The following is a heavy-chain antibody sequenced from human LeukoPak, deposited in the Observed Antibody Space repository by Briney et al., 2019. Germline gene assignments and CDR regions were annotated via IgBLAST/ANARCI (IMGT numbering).Heavy chain of an antibody. Sequence: ASVKVSCKASGYTFTSYGISWVRQAPGQGLEWMGWISAYNGNTNYAQKLQGRVTITTDTSTSTAYMELRSLRSDDTAVYYCARLVDSGYETYYYYYMDVWGKGTTVTVSS. CDR1: GYTFTSYG. CDR2: ISAYNGNT. D-gene: IGHD5-12*01. CDR3: ARLVDSGYETYYYYYMDV. V-gene: IGHV1-18*01. J-gene: IGHJ6*03.